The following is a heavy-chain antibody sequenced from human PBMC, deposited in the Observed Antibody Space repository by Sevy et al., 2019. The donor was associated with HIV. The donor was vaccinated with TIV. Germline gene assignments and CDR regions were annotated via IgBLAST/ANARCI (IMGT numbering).Heavy chain of an antibody. D-gene: IGHD6-13*01. J-gene: IGHJ6*02. CDR3: ARDNGGIGMDV. CDR1: GFTFSSHW. CDR2: IKQDGSEK. Sequence: GGSLRLSCAASGFTFSSHWMSWVRQAPGKGLEWVANIKQDGSEKYYVDSVKGRFTISSDNAKNSLSLQMNSLRAEDTAVYYCARDNGGIGMDVWGQGTTVTVSS. V-gene: IGHV3-7*01.